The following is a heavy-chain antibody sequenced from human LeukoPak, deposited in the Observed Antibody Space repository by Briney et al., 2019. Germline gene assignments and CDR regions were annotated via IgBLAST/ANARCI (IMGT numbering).Heavy chain of an antibody. V-gene: IGHV1-2*02. D-gene: IGHD6-19*01. CDR2: INPNSGGT. CDR3: ARDLAVAGNCYFDY. J-gene: IGHJ4*02. CDR1: GYTFTGYY. Sequence: ASVKVSCKASGYTFTGYYMHWVRQAPGQGLEWMGWINPNSGGTNYAQKFQGRVTMTRDTSTSTVYMELSSLRSEDTAVYYCARDLAVAGNCYFDYWGQGTLVTVSS.